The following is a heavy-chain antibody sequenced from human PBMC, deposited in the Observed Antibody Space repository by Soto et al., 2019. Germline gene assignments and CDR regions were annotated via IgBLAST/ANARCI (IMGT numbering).Heavy chain of an antibody. V-gene: IGHV3-30*18. Sequence: GGSLRLSCASSGFTFSSYGMHWVRQAPGKGLEWVAVVSYDGSDKYYADYVKGRINISRDNSKNMLYLQMNSLRAEDTAAYYCAKGKSGYYPSDYWGQGTLVTVSS. CDR2: VSYDGSDK. CDR3: AKGKSGYYPSDY. CDR1: GFTFSSYG. D-gene: IGHD3-3*01. J-gene: IGHJ4*01.